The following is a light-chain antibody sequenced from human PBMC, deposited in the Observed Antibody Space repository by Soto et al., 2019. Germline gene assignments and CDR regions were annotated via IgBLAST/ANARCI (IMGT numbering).Light chain of an antibody. CDR1: QSLVYSDGNTY. V-gene: IGKV2-30*01. Sequence: DVVMTQSPLSLPVTLGQPASISCRSSQSLVYSDGNTYLNWFQQRPGQSPRRLIYKVSNRDSGVPDRFSGSGSGTDFTLKISRVEAEDVGVYYCMQALQIRVEFGQGTKVQI. J-gene: IGKJ1*01. CDR3: MQALQIRVE. CDR2: KVS.